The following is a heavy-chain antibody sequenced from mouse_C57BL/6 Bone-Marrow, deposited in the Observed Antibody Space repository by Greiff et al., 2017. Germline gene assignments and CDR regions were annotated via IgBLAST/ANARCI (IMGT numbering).Heavy chain of an antibody. V-gene: IGHV1-22*01. J-gene: IGHJ2*01. D-gene: IGHD1-1*01. CDR1: GYTFTDSN. CDR3: ARVKPPYYYGSSLYYCDY. CDR2: INPNNGGT. Sequence: EVQLVESGPELVKPGASVQMSCTASGYTFTDSNMHWVKQSHGKSLEWIGYINPNNGGTSYNQTFKGKATLTVNKSSSTAYMELRSLTSEDSAVYYCARVKPPYYYGSSLYYCDYWGQGTTRTVSA.